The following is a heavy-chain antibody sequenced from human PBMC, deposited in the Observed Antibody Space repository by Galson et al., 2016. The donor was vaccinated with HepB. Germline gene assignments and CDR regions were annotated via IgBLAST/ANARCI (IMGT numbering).Heavy chain of an antibody. V-gene: IGHV1-3*01. CDR2: INPGNGKA. CDR3: AREGYSSGWGAYYYYGLDV. Sequence: SVKVSCKASGFIFTSYSVYWVRQAPGQRLEWMGWINPGNGKAKYSQKFQGRVTITRDTSASTAYMELSSLRSEDTAVYYCAREGYSSGWGAYYYYGLDVWGQGTSVTVSS. CDR1: GFIFTSYS. J-gene: IGHJ6*02. D-gene: IGHD6-19*01.